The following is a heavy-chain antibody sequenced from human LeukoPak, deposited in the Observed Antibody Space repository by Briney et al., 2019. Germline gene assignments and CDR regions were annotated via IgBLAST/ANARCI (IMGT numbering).Heavy chain of an antibody. CDR2: ISSSSSYI. Sequence: GGSLRLSCAASGFTFSSYSMNWVRQAPGKGLEWVSSISSSSSYIYYADSVKGRFTIPRDNAKNSLYLQMNSLRAEDTAVYYCARDIVGATKDDYWGQGTLVTVSS. D-gene: IGHD1-26*01. V-gene: IGHV3-21*01. J-gene: IGHJ4*02. CDR3: ARDIVGATKDDY. CDR1: GFTFSSYS.